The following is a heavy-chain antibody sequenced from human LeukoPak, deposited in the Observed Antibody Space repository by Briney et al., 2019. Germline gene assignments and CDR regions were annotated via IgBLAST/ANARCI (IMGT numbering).Heavy chain of an antibody. J-gene: IGHJ4*02. CDR3: AMPTYGSGSYYFY. D-gene: IGHD3-10*01. Sequence: NYYVHFVKGRFTISRDNAKNSLYLQMNSLRAEDTAVYYCAMPTYGSGSYYFYWGQGTLVTVSS. CDR2: N. V-gene: IGHV3-7*01.